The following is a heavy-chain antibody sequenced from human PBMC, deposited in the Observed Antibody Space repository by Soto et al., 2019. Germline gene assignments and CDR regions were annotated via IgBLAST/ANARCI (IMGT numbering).Heavy chain of an antibody. D-gene: IGHD1-26*01. Sequence: QVQLVESGGGVVQPGRSLRLSCAASGFTFSSYAMHWVRQAPGKGLEWVAVISYDGSNKYYADSVKGRFTISRDNSKNTLYLQMNSLRAEGTAVYYCARGVGATTTYFQHWGQGTLVTVSS. CDR3: ARGVGATTTYFQH. V-gene: IGHV3-30-3*01. CDR1: GFTFSSYA. J-gene: IGHJ1*01. CDR2: ISYDGSNK.